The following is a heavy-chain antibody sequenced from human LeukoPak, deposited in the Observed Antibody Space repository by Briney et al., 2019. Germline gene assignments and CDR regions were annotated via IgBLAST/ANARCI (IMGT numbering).Heavy chain of an antibody. CDR2: IYHSGST. CDR3: ARPGGSYLMYYFDY. J-gene: IGHJ4*02. D-gene: IGHD1-26*01. V-gene: IGHV4-38-2*01. Sequence: SGTLSLTRGVCGYFINGGYYRGWRRPSPGKGVEWIGSIYHSGSTYYNPYINSRVTISVDTSKNQFSLKLSSVTAADTAVYYCARPGGSYLMYYFDYWGQGTLVTVSS. CDR1: GYFINGGYY.